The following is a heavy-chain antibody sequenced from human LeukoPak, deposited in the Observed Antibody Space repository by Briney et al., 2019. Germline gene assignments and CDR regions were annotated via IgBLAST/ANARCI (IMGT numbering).Heavy chain of an antibody. Sequence: PSETLSLTCTVSGGSISSYYWSWIRQPPGKGLEWIGYIYYSGSTNYNPSLKSRVTISVDTSKNQFSLKLSSVTAADTAVYYCARDRVLSGSYSDAIDIWGQGTMVTVSS. CDR3: ARDRVLSGSYSDAIDI. CDR1: GGSISSYY. D-gene: IGHD1-26*01. V-gene: IGHV4-59*01. CDR2: IYYSGST. J-gene: IGHJ3*02.